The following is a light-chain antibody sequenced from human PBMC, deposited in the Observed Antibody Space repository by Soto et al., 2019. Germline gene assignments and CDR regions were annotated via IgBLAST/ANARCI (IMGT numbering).Light chain of an antibody. CDR3: QQYNSYWT. CDR1: QTISSW. V-gene: IGKV1-5*03. CDR2: KAS. J-gene: IGKJ1*01. Sequence: IELTQSPSTLSRSVGDRLTITCRASQTISSWLAWYQQKPGKAPKLRIYKASTLKSGVPSRLSGSGSGTEFTLTSSSMQPDDFATYYCQQYNSYWTFGQGTKVDI.